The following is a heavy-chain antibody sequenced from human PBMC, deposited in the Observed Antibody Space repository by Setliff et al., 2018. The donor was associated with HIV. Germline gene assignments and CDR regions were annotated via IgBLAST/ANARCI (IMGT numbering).Heavy chain of an antibody. CDR2: ISVYNGNT. V-gene: IGHV1-18*01. J-gene: IGHJ3*02. D-gene: IGHD1-1*01. CDR1: GYTFTSSG. Sequence: GASVKVSCKASGYTFTSSGITWVRQAPGQGLEWMGWISVYNGNTKYAQKVQGRVTMTTDTSTSTAYMDLRSLRSDDTAVYYCARGQNLEAFDIWGQGTMVTVSS. CDR3: ARGQNLEAFDI.